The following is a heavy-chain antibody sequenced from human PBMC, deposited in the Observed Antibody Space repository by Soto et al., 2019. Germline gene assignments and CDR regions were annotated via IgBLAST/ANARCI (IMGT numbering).Heavy chain of an antibody. CDR2: ISGSGGST. CDR3: AKDRYTGNSNWNYYYYYGMDV. CDR1: GFTFSSYA. D-gene: IGHD1-20*01. V-gene: IGHV3-23*01. J-gene: IGHJ6*02. Sequence: GGSLRLSCAASGFTFSSYAMSWVRQAPGKGLEWVSAISGSGGSTYYADSVKGRFTISRDNSKNTLYLQMNSLRAEDTAVYYCAKDRYTGNSNWNYYYYYGMDVWGQGTTVTVSS.